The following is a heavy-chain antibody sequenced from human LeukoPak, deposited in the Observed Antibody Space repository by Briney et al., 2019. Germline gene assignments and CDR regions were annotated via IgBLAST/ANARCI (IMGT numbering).Heavy chain of an antibody. Sequence: GGSLRLSCAASGFTFSSYSMNWVRQAPGKGLEWVSSISSSSSYIYYADSVKGRLTISRDNAKNSLYLQMNSLRAEDTAVYYCARDELITMVRGVNPWGQGTLVTVSS. V-gene: IGHV3-21*01. CDR3: ARDELITMVRGVNP. J-gene: IGHJ5*02. D-gene: IGHD3-10*01. CDR1: GFTFSSYS. CDR2: ISSSSSYI.